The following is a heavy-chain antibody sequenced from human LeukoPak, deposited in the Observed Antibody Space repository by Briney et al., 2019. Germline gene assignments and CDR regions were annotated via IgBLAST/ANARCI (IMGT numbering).Heavy chain of an antibody. V-gene: IGHV1-69*04. CDR2: IIPILGIA. CDR3: ARVSYSGYDSY. Sequence: GASLKVSCKASGGTFSSYAISWVRQAPGQGLEWMGRIIPILGIANYAQKFQGRVTITADKSTSTAYMELSSLRSEDTAVYYCARVSYSGYDSYWGQGTLVTVSS. D-gene: IGHD5-12*01. J-gene: IGHJ4*02. CDR1: GGTFSSYA.